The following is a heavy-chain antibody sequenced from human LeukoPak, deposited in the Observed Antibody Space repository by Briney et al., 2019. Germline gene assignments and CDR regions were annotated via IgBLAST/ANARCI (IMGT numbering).Heavy chain of an antibody. V-gene: IGHV1-69*13. CDR2: IIPIFGTA. CDR1: GGTFSSYA. CDR3: ARDRAASRWLQFYYFDY. D-gene: IGHD5-24*01. J-gene: IGHJ4*02. Sequence: SVKVSCTASGGTFSSYAISWVRQAPGQGLEWMGGIIPIFGTANYAQKFQGRVTITADESTSTACVELSSPRSEDTAVYYCARDRAASRWLQFYYFDYWGQGTLVTVSS.